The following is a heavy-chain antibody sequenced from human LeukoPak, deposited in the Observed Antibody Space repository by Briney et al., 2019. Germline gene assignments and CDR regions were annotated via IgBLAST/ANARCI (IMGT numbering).Heavy chain of an antibody. CDR2: IGSSSSTI. CDR3: AREVRTSSSWYFESNRWFDP. V-gene: IGHV3-48*01. Sequence: GGSLRLSCAASGFTFSSYSMNWVRQAPGKGLEWVSYIGSSSSTIYYADSVKGRFTISRDNAKNSLYLQMNSLRAEDTAVYYCAREVRTSSSWYFESNRWFDPWGQGTLVTVSS. J-gene: IGHJ5*02. CDR1: GFTFSSYS. D-gene: IGHD6-13*01.